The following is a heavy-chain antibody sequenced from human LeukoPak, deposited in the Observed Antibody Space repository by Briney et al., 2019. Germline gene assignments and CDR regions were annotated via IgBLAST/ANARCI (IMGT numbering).Heavy chain of an antibody. CDR3: AREGSYSSGWYGYFQH. J-gene: IGHJ1*01. Sequence: GGSLRLSCAASGFTFSSYAMHWVRQAPGKGLEWVAVISYDGSNKYYADSVKGRFTISRDNSKNTLYLQMNGLRAEDTAVYYCAREGSYSSGWYGYFQHWGQGTLVTVSS. V-gene: IGHV3-30-3*01. CDR1: GFTFSSYA. D-gene: IGHD6-19*01. CDR2: ISYDGSNK.